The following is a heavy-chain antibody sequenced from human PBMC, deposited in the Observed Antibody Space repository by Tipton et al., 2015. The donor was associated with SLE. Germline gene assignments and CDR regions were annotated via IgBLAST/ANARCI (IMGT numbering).Heavy chain of an antibody. CDR3: ARGLYAAEPGY. CDR2: IKPSGST. Sequence: TLSLTCAVYGGSFSGYYCSWVRPPPGKGVEWIGEIKPSGSTNYHPALKSRVTISIDTSKNQFSLKLNSLTAADTAVYYCARGLYAAEPGYWGQGTLVTVSS. J-gene: IGHJ4*02. CDR1: GGSFSGYY. D-gene: IGHD5/OR15-5a*01. V-gene: IGHV4-34*01.